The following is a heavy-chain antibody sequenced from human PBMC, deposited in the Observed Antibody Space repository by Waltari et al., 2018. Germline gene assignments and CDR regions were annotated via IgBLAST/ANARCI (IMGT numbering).Heavy chain of an antibody. V-gene: IGHV3-49*03. CDR2: IRSKAYGEKK. J-gene: IGHJ5*02. Sequence: EVQLVESGGGLVQPGRSLRLSCTASGFTFGDYAMSWFRQAPGKGLEWVGFIRSKAYGEKKEYAASVKGRFTISRDDSKSIAYLQMNSRKTEDTAVYYCTRELRAYSSSSEGTGWFDPWGQGTLVTVSS. D-gene: IGHD6-6*01. CDR1: GFTFGDYA. CDR3: TRELRAYSSSSEGTGWFDP.